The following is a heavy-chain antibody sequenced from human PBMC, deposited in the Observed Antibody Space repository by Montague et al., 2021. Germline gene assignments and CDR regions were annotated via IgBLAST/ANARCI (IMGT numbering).Heavy chain of an antibody. J-gene: IGHJ4*02. CDR2: TLKKEHNYRT. CDR1: GFSFSDYI. CDR3: ARYEVASSRSSIDY. V-gene: IGHV3-72*01. D-gene: IGHD6-6*01. Sequence: SLRLSCAASGFSFSDYIMDWVRQAPGQGLEWVGRTLKKEHNYRTVYAAPVTGRFTISRDDSKNSLYLQINSLRADDTGVYYCARYEVASSRSSIDYWGRGTLVTVSS.